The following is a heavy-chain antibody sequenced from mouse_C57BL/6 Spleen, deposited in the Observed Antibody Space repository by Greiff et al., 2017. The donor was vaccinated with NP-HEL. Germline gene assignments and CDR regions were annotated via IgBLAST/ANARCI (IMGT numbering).Heavy chain of an antibody. J-gene: IGHJ4*01. CDR1: GYAFTNYL. V-gene: IGHV1-54*01. CDR3: ARGGYNSNLVDY. Sequence: VQLQQSGAELVRPGTSVKVSCKASGYAFTNYLIEWVKQRPGQGLEWIGVINPGSGGTNYNEKFKGKATLTADTSSSTAYMQLSSLTSEDSAVYFCARGGYNSNLVDYWGQGTSVTVSS. CDR2: INPGSGGT. D-gene: IGHD2-5*01.